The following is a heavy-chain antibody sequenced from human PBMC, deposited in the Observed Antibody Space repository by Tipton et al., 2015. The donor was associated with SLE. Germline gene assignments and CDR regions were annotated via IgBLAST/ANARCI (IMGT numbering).Heavy chain of an antibody. V-gene: IGHV4-39*01. CDR2: IYYSGST. J-gene: IGHJ5*01. CDR1: GGSISSDNHY. D-gene: IGHD6-19*01. CDR3: ARHNGQYNWFDS. Sequence: SGGSISSDNHYWDWIRQPPGQGLEWIGDIYYSGSTYYNPSLKSRVTMSVDTSKNQFSLKLNSVTAADTAVYYCARHNGQYNWFDSWGQGTLVTVSS.